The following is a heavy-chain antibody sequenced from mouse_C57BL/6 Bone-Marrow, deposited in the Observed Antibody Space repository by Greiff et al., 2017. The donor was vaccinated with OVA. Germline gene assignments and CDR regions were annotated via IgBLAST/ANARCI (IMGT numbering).Heavy chain of an antibody. D-gene: IGHD2-4*01. Sequence: EVQLVESGGGLVQPGGSLTLSCAASGFTFSDYYMYWVRQTPEKRLEWVAYLSNGGGSTYYPDTVTGRFTISRDNAKNTLYLQMSRLKSEDTAMYYCARYYDYAYAMDYWGQGTSVTVSS. CDR3: ARYYDYAYAMDY. V-gene: IGHV5-12*01. J-gene: IGHJ4*01. CDR1: GFTFSDYY. CDR2: LSNGGGST.